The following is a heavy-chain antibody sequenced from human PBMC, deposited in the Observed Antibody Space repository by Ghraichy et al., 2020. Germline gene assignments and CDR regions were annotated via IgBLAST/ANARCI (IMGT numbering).Heavy chain of an antibody. CDR3: ARDRYCSSTSCSYGMDV. V-gene: IGHV3-48*02. J-gene: IGHJ6*02. D-gene: IGHD2-2*01. CDR1: GFTFSSYS. Sequence: GESLNISCAASGFTFSSYSMNWVRQAPGKGLEWVSYISSSSSTIYYADSVKGRFTISRDNAKNSLYLQMNSLRDEETAVYYCARDRYCSSTSCSYGMDVWGQGTTVTVSS. CDR2: ISSSSSTI.